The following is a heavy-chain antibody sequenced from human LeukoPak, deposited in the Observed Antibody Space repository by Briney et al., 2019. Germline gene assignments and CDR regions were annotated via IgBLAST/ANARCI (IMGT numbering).Heavy chain of an antibody. CDR1: GFTFSGYE. J-gene: IGHJ2*01. Sequence: PGGSLRLSCAASGFTFSGYEMNWVRQAPGKGLEWVSLIYSGGNTFYPDSVRGRFTISRDDSKNTLSLQMNSLRAEDTAVYYCARAVTTGYFDLWGRGTLVTVSS. CDR3: ARAVTTGYFDL. CDR2: IYSGGNT. D-gene: IGHD4-11*01. V-gene: IGHV3-66*01.